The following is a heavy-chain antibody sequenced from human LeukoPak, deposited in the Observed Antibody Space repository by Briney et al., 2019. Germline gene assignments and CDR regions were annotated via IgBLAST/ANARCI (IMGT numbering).Heavy chain of an antibody. V-gene: IGHV3-64*01. D-gene: IGHD3-3*01. J-gene: IGHJ4*02. CDR1: GFTFSNYA. CDR3: ARACRFLEWLLPVFDY. Sequence: PGGSLRLSCAASGFTFSNYAMHWVRQAPGKGLEYISTISSNGVSTYYANSVNGRFTISRDNSKNTLYLQMGSLTTEDMAIYYCARACRFLEWLLPVFDYWGQGTLVTVSS. CDR2: ISSNGVST.